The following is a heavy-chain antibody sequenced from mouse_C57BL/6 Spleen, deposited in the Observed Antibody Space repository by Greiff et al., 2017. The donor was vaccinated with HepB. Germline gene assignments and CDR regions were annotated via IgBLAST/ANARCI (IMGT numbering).Heavy chain of an antibody. D-gene: IGHD1-1*01. J-gene: IGHJ4*01. CDR2: IYPGGDYT. CDR1: GYTFTNYW. V-gene: IGHV1-63*01. Sequence: QVQLKESGAELVRPGTSVKMSCKASGYTFTNYWIGWAKQRPGHGLEWIGDIYPGGDYTNYNEKFKGKATLTADKSSSTAYMQFSSLTSEDSAIYYCARLDYYGTNYGYTMDYWGQGTSVTVSS. CDR3: ARLDYYGTNYGYTMDY.